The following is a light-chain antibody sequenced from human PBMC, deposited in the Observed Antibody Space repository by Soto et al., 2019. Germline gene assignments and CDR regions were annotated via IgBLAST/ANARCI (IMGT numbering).Light chain of an antibody. CDR1: QSVSSN. Sequence: EIVMTQSPAALSVSRGERATLSCRASQSVSSNLAWYQQKPGQAPRLLIYGASTRATGIPARFSGSGSGTEFTLTISSLQSEDFAVYYCQQYNNWPWTFGQGTK. J-gene: IGKJ1*01. CDR2: GAS. V-gene: IGKV3-15*01. CDR3: QQYNNWPWT.